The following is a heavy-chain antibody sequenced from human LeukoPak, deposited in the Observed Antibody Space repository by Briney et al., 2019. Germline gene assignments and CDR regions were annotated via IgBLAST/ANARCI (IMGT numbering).Heavy chain of an antibody. J-gene: IGHJ4*02. CDR3: AKGSTIAVAGIDY. CDR1: GGSFSGYY. CDR2: INHSGST. D-gene: IGHD6-19*01. V-gene: IGHV4-34*01. Sequence: SETLSLTCAVSGGSFSGYYWSWIRQPPGKGLEWIGEINHSGSTTYNPSLKSRVTISVDPSKNHFALKLSSVTAANTAVYYCAKGSTIAVAGIDYWGQGTLVTVSS.